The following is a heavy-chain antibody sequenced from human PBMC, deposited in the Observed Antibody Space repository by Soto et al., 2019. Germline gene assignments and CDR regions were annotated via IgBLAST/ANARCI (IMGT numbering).Heavy chain of an antibody. Sequence: QITLKESGPTLVNPTQTLTLTCTFSGFSLSTSGVGVGWIRQPPGKALEWLALLYWDDDKRYSPSLKSRLTITKDTSKNQVVLTMTNMDPVDTATYYCAHRVVATTPLYYFDYWGQGTLVTVSS. CDR1: GFSLSTSGVG. CDR2: LYWDDDK. D-gene: IGHD5-12*01. V-gene: IGHV2-5*02. J-gene: IGHJ4*02. CDR3: AHRVVATTPLYYFDY.